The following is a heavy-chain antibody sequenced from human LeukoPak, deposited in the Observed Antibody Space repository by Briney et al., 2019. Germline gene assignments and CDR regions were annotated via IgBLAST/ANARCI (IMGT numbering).Heavy chain of an antibody. D-gene: IGHD4/OR15-4a*01. CDR2: IWYDGSNK. V-gene: IGHV3-33*01. CDR1: GFTFSSYG. Sequence: GGSLRLSCAASGFTFSSYGMHWVRQAPGKGLEWVAHIWYDGSNKYYADSVKGRFTISRDNTKNTLYLQMDSLRAEDTAVYYCARGDPFGAFDFWGQGTLVTVSS. J-gene: IGHJ4*02. CDR3: ARGDPFGAFDF.